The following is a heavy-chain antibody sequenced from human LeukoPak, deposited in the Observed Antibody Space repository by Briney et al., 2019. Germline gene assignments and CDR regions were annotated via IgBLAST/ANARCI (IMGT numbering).Heavy chain of an antibody. D-gene: IGHD3-22*01. CDR1: GVAYSSYS. V-gene: IGHV3-48*01. CDR2: NSSSSTI. J-gene: IGHJ4*02. CDR3: ASWVAYYYDSSGYGGGYY. Sequence: TWGSLRLSCAAPGVAYSSYSMNWVRQAPWRALEWVSDNSSSSTINYADSVKGRFTISRDNAKNSLYLQMNSLRAEDTAVYYCASWVAYYYDSSGYGGGYYWGQGTLVTVSS.